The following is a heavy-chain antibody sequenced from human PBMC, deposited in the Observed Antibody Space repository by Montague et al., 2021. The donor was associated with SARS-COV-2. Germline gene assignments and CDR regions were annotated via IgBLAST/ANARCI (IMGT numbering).Heavy chain of an antibody. CDR1: GFTFSSYW. Sequence: SMRISCAASGFTFSSYWMSWVRQTPGKGLEWVANIKPDGGEKHYVDSVKGRFTISRDNAKNSLNLRMDSLRAEDTALYYCARDSRIVGATGGMDVWGQGTTVIVSS. CDR3: ARDSRIVGATGGMDV. D-gene: IGHD1-26*01. V-gene: IGHV3-7*03. CDR2: IKPDGGEK. J-gene: IGHJ6*02.